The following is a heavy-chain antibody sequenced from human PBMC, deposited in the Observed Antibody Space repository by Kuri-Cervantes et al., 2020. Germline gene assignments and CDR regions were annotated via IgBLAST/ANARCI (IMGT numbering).Heavy chain of an antibody. Sequence: ASVKVSCKASGYTFTSYDINWVRQATGQGLEWMGWINPNSGGTNYAQKFQGRVTMTRNTSISTAYMELSSLRSEDTAVYYCARGGLGFGGGGWFDPWGQGTLVTVSS. D-gene: IGHD3-16*01. CDR2: INPNSGGT. V-gene: IGHV1-8*01. CDR3: ARGGLGFGGGGWFDP. CDR1: GYTFTSYD. J-gene: IGHJ5*02.